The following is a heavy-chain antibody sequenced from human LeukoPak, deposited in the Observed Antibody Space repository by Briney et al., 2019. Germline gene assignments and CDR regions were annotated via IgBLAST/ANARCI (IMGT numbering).Heavy chain of an antibody. CDR3: ARVLESEMATIGATDY. D-gene: IGHD5-24*01. Sequence: PGGSLRLSCAASGFTFSSYEMNWVRQAPGKGLEWVSSISSSSSYIYYADSVKGRFTISRDNAKNSLYLQMNSLRAEDTAVYYCARVLESEMATIGATDYWGQGTLVTVSS. V-gene: IGHV3-21*01. CDR2: ISSSSSYI. CDR1: GFTFSSYE. J-gene: IGHJ4*02.